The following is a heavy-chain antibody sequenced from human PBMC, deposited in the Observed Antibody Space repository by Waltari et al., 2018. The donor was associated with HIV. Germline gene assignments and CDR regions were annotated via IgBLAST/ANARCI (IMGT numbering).Heavy chain of an antibody. Sequence: QIQLVQSGAEVKKPGASVRVSCKASGYIFSDYSISWVRQAPGQGLEWMGWISAYNGNTEYARDFKGRVSMTTDTATTTAYVDLRGLRFDDTAVYYCATDSAAAGPWSFAYWGQGTLVTVSS. D-gene: IGHD6-13*01. CDR3: ATDSAAAGPWSFAY. V-gene: IGHV1-18*01. CDR2: ISAYNGNT. J-gene: IGHJ4*02. CDR1: GYIFSDYS.